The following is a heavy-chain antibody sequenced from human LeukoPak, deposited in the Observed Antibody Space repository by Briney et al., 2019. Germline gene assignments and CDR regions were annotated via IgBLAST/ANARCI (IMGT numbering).Heavy chain of an antibody. CDR2: INPNSGGT. J-gene: IGHJ5*02. D-gene: IGHD6-19*01. V-gene: IGHV1-2*02. Sequence: ASVKVSCKASGYTFTGYYMHWVRQAPGQGLEWMGWINPNSGGTNYAQKFQGRVTMTRDTSISTAYMELSRLRSDDTAVYYCARGGLAVAGTSKNWFDPWGQGTLVTVSS. CDR1: GYTFTGYY. CDR3: ARGGLAVAGTSKNWFDP.